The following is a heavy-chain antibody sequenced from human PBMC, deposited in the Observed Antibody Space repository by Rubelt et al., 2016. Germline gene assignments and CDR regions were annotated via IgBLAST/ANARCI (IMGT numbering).Heavy chain of an antibody. CDR1: GYTFTSYA. CDR2: INAGNGNT. J-gene: IGHJ4*02. V-gene: IGHV1-3*01. D-gene: IGHD3-22*01. Sequence: QVQLVQSGAEVKKPGASVKVSCKASGYTFTSYAMHWVRQAPGQRLEWMGWINAGNGNTKYSQKFQGRVTITRDTSAGTAYMELSSLRSEDTAVYYCARGSSGYPPLDYWGQGTLVTVSS. CDR3: ARGSSGYPPLDY.